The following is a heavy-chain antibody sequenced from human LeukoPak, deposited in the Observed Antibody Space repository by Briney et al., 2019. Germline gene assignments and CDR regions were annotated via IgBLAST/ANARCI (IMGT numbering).Heavy chain of an antibody. J-gene: IGHJ4*02. CDR2: IGYDGSNNYAARSK. V-gene: IGHV3-30*02. D-gene: IGHD1-26*01. CDR1: GFTFGDYN. Sequence: PVRSLRLSRTASGFTFGDYNMNWVRQAPGTGLARGPLIGYDGSNNYAARSKYYADSVKGRFTISRDNSKNTLYLQMNSLRPEDTALYYCTKDYPSAVGASPFEYWGQGTLVTVS. CDR3: TKDYPSAVGASPFEY.